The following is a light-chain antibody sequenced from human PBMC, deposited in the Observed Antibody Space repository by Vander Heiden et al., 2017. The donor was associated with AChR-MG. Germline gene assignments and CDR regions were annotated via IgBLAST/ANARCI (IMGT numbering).Light chain of an antibody. CDR2: GAS. Sequence: EIVLTQSPGTLSLSPGERATLSCRASQSVRSSYLAWYQQKPGQAPRLLIYGASTSATGIPDSFSGSGSGTDFTLTISRLEPEDFAVYYCQQYGTLYSFGQGTKLEIK. V-gene: IGKV3-20*01. CDR3: QQYGTLYS. CDR1: QSVRSSY. J-gene: IGKJ2*01.